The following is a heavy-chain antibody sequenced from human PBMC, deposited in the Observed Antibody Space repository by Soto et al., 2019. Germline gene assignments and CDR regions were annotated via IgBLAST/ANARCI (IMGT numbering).Heavy chain of an antibody. V-gene: IGHV4-30-2*01. CDR3: AREMTIFGVAPGGGVDV. CDR2: IYQTGRT. J-gene: IGHJ6*02. Sequence: WTWIRQPPGGGLEWIRSIYQTGRTYVIPSLKSRVTMSLDKSKNQFSLNLTSVTAADTALYYCAREMTIFGVAPGGGVDVWGQGTTVTVSS. D-gene: IGHD3-3*01.